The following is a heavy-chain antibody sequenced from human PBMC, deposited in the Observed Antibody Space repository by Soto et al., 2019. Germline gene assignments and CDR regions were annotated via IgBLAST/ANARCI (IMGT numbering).Heavy chain of an antibody. CDR1: GGSFSGYY. CDR3: ARGRSDIVVVPAAGDYYYYYMDV. D-gene: IGHD2-2*01. V-gene: IGHV4-34*01. Sequence: SSETLSLTCAVYGGSFSGYYWSWIRQPPGKGLEWIGEINHSGSTNYNPSLKSRVTISVDTSKNQFSLKLSSVTAADTAVYYCARGRSDIVVVPAAGDYYYYYMDVWGKGTTVTVSS. J-gene: IGHJ6*03. CDR2: INHSGST.